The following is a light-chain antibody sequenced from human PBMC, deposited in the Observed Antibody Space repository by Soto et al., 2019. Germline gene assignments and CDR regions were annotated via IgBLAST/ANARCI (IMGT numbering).Light chain of an antibody. V-gene: IGKV3-15*01. CDR3: QQYNKWPPFT. CDR1: QSVSSN. J-gene: IGKJ3*01. CDR2: GAS. Sequence: EIVMTQSPATLSVSPGERATLSCRASQSVSSNLAWYQQKPGQATRLLIYGASTRATGLPARFSGSGSGTEFTLTISSLQSEDFAVYYCQQYNKWPPFTFGPGTKVDIK.